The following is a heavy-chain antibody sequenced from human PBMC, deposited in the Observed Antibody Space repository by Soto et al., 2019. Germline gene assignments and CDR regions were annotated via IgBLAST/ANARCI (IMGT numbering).Heavy chain of an antibody. CDR1: GGTFSSYA. CDR3: ARGYGSSTSCYTGWFEP. D-gene: IGHD2-2*02. CDR2: IIPIFGTA. Sequence: QVQLVQSGAEVKKPGSSVKVSCKASGGTFSSYAISWVRQAPGQGLEWMGGIIPIFGTANYAQKFQGRVTITADKSTSTAYMELSSLRSEDTAVYYCARGYGSSTSCYTGWFEPWGQGTLVTVSS. J-gene: IGHJ5*02. V-gene: IGHV1-69*06.